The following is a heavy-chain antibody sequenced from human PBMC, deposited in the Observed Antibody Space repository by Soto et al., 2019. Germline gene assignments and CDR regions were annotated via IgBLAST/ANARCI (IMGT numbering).Heavy chain of an antibody. D-gene: IGHD3-22*01. CDR2: ISYDGNNK. J-gene: IGHJ6*02. Sequence: PGGSLRLSCAASGFTYSTYTMHWVRQAPGKGLECVAVISYDGNNKFYADSVKGRFTISRDSTKQTLYLQMNSLRAEDTAVYYCARDWRYYYDSSGSLTYGMAVWGQGTTVTVSS. CDR3: ARDWRYYYDSSGSLTYGMAV. CDR1: GFTYSTYT. V-gene: IGHV3-30-3*01.